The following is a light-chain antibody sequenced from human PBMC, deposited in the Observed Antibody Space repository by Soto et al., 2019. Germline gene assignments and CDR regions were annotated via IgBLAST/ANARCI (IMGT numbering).Light chain of an antibody. Sequence: QSVLTQPPSVSGAPGERVTISCTGSSSDIGAGYRVRWYQQVPGTAPKLLIYDDTNRPSGVSVRFSGSKSGTSASLAIPGLQAADEADYFCKSYAGSNTYVFGSGTKV. J-gene: IGLJ1*01. CDR1: SSDIGAGYR. CDR2: DDT. CDR3: KSYAGSNTYV. V-gene: IGLV1-40*01.